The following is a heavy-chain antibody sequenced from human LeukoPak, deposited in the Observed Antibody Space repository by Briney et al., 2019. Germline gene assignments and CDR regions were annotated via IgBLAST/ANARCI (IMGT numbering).Heavy chain of an antibody. CDR2: ISAYNGNT. J-gene: IGHJ4*02. D-gene: IGHD3-10*01. CDR3: AXXSEGXEXXXGXLLGYFDY. V-gene: IGHV1-18*01. Sequence: ASVKVSCKASGYTFTSYGISWVRQAPGQGLEWMGWISAYNGNTNYAQKLQGRVTMTTDTSTSTAYMELRSLRSDDTAVYYCAXXSEGXEXXXGXLLGYFDYWGQGTLVTVSS. CDR1: GYTFTSYG.